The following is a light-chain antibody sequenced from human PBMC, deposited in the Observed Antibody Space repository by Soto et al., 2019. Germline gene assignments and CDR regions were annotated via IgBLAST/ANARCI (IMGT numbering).Light chain of an antibody. CDR3: QQRSNWPLT. CDR1: QSVSSY. Sequence: IVMTQSPATLSVSPGERVTLSCRASQSVSSYLAWYQQKPGQAPRLLIYDASNRATGIPARFSGSGSGTDFTLTISSLEPEDFAVYYCQQRSNWPLTFGGGTKVEIK. J-gene: IGKJ4*01. CDR2: DAS. V-gene: IGKV3-11*01.